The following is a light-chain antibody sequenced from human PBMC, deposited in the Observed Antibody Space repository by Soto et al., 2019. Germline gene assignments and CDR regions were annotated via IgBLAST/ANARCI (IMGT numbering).Light chain of an antibody. CDR1: QDIKNF. CDR2: YAS. Sequence: DIQMTQSPSSLSASIGDRVTITCQASQDIKNFLNWYQQKPGKAPKLLIYYASNLDTGVPSRFSGSGSGTDFTFTISSLQPEDIATYYCHQFDNLPYTFGRGTKLEIK. V-gene: IGKV1-33*01. CDR3: HQFDNLPYT. J-gene: IGKJ2*01.